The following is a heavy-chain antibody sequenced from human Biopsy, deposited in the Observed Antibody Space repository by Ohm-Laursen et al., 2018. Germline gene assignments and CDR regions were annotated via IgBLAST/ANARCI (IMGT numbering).Heavy chain of an antibody. D-gene: IGHD2-15*01. CDR1: GGSISNLY. J-gene: IGHJ6*02. V-gene: IGHV4-59*08. CDR2: MYYSGDT. CDR3: ALETTYCSGNRCYPDGMDV. Sequence: TLSLTCNVSGGSISNLYWSWIRQPPGKGLGGIGDMYYSGDTNYNPSLKSRVTISVDTSKNQLSLKLRSVTAADTAVYYCALETTYCSGNRCYPDGMDVWGQGTTVIVSS.